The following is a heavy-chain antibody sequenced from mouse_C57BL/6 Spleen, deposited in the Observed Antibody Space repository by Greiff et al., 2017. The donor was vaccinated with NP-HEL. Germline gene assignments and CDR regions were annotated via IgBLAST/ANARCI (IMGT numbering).Heavy chain of an antibody. D-gene: IGHD1-1*01. CDR1: GYAFSSSW. CDR3: ASLITTVVVPDY. V-gene: IGHV1-82*01. Sequence: QVQLQQSGPELVKPGASVKISCKASGYAFSSSWMNWVKQRPGKGLEWIGRIYPGDGDTNYNGKFKGKATLTADKSSSTAYMQLSSLTSEDSAVYFCASLITTVVVPDYWGQGTTLTVSS. CDR2: IYPGDGDT. J-gene: IGHJ2*01.